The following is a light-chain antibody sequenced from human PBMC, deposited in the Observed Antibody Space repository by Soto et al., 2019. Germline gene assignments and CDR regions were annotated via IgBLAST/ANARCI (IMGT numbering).Light chain of an antibody. CDR1: SSDVGGYNY. CDR2: EVS. V-gene: IGLV2-14*01. CDR3: SSYTSSSTLVV. Sequence: QSALTQPASVSGSPGQSITISCTGTSSDVGGYNYVPWYQQHPGKAPKLMIYEVSNRPSGVSNRFSGSKSDNTASLTISGLQAEDEADYYCSSYTSSSTLVVFGGGTKLTVL. J-gene: IGLJ2*01.